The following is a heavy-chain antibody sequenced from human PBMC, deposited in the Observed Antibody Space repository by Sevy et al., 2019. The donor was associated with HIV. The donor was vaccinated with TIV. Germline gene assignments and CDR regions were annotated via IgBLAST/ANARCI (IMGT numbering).Heavy chain of an antibody. J-gene: IGHJ4*02. V-gene: IGHV3-49*04. CDR2: LKSKAYGGTL. CDR1: GFTFGDYA. CDR3: TRWKGAQSIFDY. D-gene: IGHD1-1*01. Sequence: GGSLRLSCTASGFTFGDYAMSWVRQAPGKGLEWVAFLKSKAYGGTLDQAASVKGRLTMSRDDSKSIAYLQMNDLKTEDTGVYYFTRWKGAQSIFDYWGKGALVTVSS.